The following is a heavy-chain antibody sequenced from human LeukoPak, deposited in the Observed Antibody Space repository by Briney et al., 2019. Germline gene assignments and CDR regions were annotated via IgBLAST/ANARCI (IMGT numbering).Heavy chain of an antibody. V-gene: IGHV4-59*08. CDR1: GGSISSYF. J-gene: IGHJ4*02. D-gene: IGHD6-19*01. CDR2: IYYSGST. Sequence: PSDTLSLTCTVSGGSISSYFWSWIRQPPGKGLEWIGYIYYSGSTNYNHSLKSRVTMSVDTSKHQFSLKLSSVTAADTAVYYCARIDRAVAGTIDYWGQGTLVTVSS. CDR3: ARIDRAVAGTIDY.